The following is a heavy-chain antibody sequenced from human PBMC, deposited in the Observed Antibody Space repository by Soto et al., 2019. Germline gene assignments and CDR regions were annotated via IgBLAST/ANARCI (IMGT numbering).Heavy chain of an antibody. CDR1: GFTFSNYA. Sequence: EVQLLESGGGLEQPGGSLRLSCTASGFTFSNYAMTWVRQSPGKGLEWVSAISGSGGSAYYAESVKGRFTISRDNSKKTLDLQMNSLRAEDTAIYYCAKGVRSGYNYNYFDYWGQGTLVTVSS. CDR3: AKGVRSGYNYNYFDY. D-gene: IGHD5-18*01. V-gene: IGHV3-23*01. CDR2: ISGSGGSA. J-gene: IGHJ4*02.